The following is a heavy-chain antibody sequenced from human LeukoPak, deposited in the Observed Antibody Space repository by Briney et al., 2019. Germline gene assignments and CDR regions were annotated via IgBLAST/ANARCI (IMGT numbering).Heavy chain of an antibody. CDR2: IYYIGST. Sequence: SEALSLSCAVPGGSISSYYWSWSRQPPGEGLEWVGFIYYIGSTNYNPTLKSRVTIAVDTSKNHFSLKLSSVTAADTAVYYCARAGLQMPSFFDYWGQGTLVTVPS. V-gene: IGHV4-59*01. D-gene: IGHD2-2*01. CDR1: GGSISSYY. J-gene: IGHJ4*02. CDR3: ARAGLQMPSFFDY.